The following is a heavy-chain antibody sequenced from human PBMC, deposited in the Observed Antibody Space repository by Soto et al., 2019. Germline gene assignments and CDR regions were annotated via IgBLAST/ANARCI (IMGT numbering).Heavy chain of an antibody. CDR1: GGFISSYY. CDR3: ARSIDSSGFYFSNC. D-gene: IGHD3-22*01. CDR2: IHHTGST. J-gene: IGHJ4*02. Sequence: SETLSLTCTVSGGFISSYYWSWIRQSPGKGLVLIGYIHHTGSTNYNPSLKSRVTMSLDTSRNQFSLKLYSVTAADTAVYYCARSIDSSGFYFSNCWGQGTLVTVSS. V-gene: IGHV4-59*01.